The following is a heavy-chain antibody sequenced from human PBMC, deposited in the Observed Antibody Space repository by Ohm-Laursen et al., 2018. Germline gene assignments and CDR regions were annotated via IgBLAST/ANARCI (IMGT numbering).Heavy chain of an antibody. CDR2: IKSKTDGGTT. CDR3: TTANY. CDR1: VFTFSSFS. V-gene: IGHV3-15*01. J-gene: IGHJ4*02. Sequence: SLRLSCAASVFTFSSFSMNWVRQAPGKGLEWVGRIKSKTDGGTTDYGAPVKGRFTISRDDSKNILYLQMNSLETEDTAVYYCTTANYWGQGTLVTVSS.